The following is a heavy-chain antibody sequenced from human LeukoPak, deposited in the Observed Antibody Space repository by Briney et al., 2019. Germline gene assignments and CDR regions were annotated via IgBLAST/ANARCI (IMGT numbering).Heavy chain of an antibody. CDR3: ARDGIEYGSGNFYSIGIDV. Sequence: ASVKVSCKASGYTFTGYYMHWVRQAPGQGLEWMGWINPNSGGTNYAQKFQGWVTMTRDTSISTAYMELSRLRSDDTAVYYCARDGIEYGSGNFYSIGIDVWGQGTTVTVSS. V-gene: IGHV1-2*04. J-gene: IGHJ6*02. D-gene: IGHD3-10*01. CDR2: INPNSGGT. CDR1: GYTFTGYY.